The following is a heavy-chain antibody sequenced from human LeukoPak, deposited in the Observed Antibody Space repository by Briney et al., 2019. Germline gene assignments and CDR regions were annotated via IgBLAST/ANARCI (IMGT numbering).Heavy chain of an antibody. Sequence: SETLSLTCTVSGDSISSYYWSWIRQPAGKGLEWIGRIYTSGSTNYNPSLKSRVTMSVDTSKNQFSLKLSSVTAADTAVYYCARDSVGIAAASPRDDAFDIWGQGTMVTVSS. CDR3: ARDSVGIAAASPRDDAFDI. V-gene: IGHV4-4*07. CDR2: IYTSGST. D-gene: IGHD6-13*01. J-gene: IGHJ3*02. CDR1: GDSISSYY.